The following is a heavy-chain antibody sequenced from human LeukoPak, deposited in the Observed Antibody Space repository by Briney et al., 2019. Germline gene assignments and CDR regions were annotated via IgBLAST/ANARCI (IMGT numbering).Heavy chain of an antibody. CDR1: GGSFSGYY. V-gene: IGHV4-34*01. Sequence: SETLSLTCAVYGGSFSGYYWSWIRQPPGKGLEWIGEINHSGSTNYNPSLKSRVTISVDTSKNQFSLKLSSVTAADTAVYYCARRARYSSSWYSAHNWFDPWGQGTLVTVSS. CDR2: INHSGST. CDR3: ARRARYSSSWYSAHNWFDP. J-gene: IGHJ5*02. D-gene: IGHD6-13*01.